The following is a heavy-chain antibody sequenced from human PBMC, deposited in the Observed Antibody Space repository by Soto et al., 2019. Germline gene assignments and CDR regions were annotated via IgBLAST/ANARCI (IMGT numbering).Heavy chain of an antibody. Sequence: GGSLRLSCAVSGFTFNSYAMNWVRQAPGKGLEWVSSISGSGRTTYYADAVKGRFTISRDNSKNTLFLQMNSLRSEDTAVYYWAKGVTTIVATGSWFDHWGQGTLVTVSS. J-gene: IGHJ5*02. V-gene: IGHV3-23*01. CDR1: GFTFNSYA. CDR2: ISGSGRTT. D-gene: IGHD5-12*01. CDR3: AKGVTTIVATGSWFDH.